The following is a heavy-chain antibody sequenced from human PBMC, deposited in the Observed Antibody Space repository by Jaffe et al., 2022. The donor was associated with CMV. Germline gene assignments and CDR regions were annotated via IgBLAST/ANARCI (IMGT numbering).Heavy chain of an antibody. CDR2: ITSSSNYI. V-gene: IGHV3-21*01. CDR3: AREAVFIINYYYYNMDV. CDR1: GFTFSDYS. Sequence: EVQLVESGGGLVKPGGSLRLSCAASGFTFSDYSMNWVRQAPGKGLEWVSSITSSSNYIYYADSVKGRFTISRDNAKNSLYLQMNSLRAEDTAVYYCAREAVFIINYYYYNMDVWGKGTTVTVSS. D-gene: IGHD3-10*01. J-gene: IGHJ6*03.